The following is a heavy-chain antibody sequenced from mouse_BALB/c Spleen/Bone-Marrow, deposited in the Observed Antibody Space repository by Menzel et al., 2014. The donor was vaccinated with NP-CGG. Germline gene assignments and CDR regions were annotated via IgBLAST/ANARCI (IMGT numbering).Heavy chain of an antibody. CDR3: ARDSYYYGSSYWYFDV. Sequence: DVKLQESGGGLVKPGGSLKLSCAASGFTFXDYYMYWVRQTPEKGLEWVATISDGGSHTYYPDSVKGRFTISRDNAKNSLYLQMTSLKSEDTAMYYCARDSYYYGSSYWYFDVWGAGTTVTVSS. J-gene: IGHJ1*01. D-gene: IGHD1-1*01. V-gene: IGHV5-4*02. CDR1: GFTFXDYY. CDR2: ISDGGSHT.